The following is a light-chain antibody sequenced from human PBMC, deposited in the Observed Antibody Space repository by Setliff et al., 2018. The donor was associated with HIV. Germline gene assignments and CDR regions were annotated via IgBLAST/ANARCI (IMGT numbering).Light chain of an antibody. Sequence: QSALTQPASVSGSPGQSITISCTGTSSDVGGYNYVSWYQQHPGKAPKLMISDVSKRPSGVSSRFSGSKSGNTASLTISGLQTEDEADYYCSSYTGTYVFGTGTKVTVL. CDR2: DVS. J-gene: IGLJ1*01. V-gene: IGLV2-14*01. CDR3: SSYTGTYV. CDR1: SSDVGGYNY.